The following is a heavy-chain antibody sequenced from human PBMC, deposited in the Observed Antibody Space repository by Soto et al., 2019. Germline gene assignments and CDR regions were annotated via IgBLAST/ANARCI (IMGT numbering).Heavy chain of an antibody. V-gene: IGHV3-33*01. Sequence: QVQLVESGGGVVQPGRSLRLSCAASGFTFSSYGMHWVRQAPGKGLEWVAVIWYDGSNKYYADSVKGRFTISRDNSKNTLYLQMNSLRAEDTAVYYCARGSEDRGYDLDYWGQGTLVTVSS. J-gene: IGHJ4*02. CDR2: IWYDGSNK. D-gene: IGHD5-12*01. CDR1: GFTFSSYG. CDR3: ARGSEDRGYDLDY.